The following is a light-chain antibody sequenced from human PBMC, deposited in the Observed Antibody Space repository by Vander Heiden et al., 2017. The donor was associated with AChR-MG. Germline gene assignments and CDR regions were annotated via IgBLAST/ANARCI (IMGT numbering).Light chain of an antibody. CDR3: QQRVNWPLT. CDR1: QSVSSH. J-gene: IGKJ4*01. V-gene: IGKV3-11*01. Sequence: EIVLTQSPATLSLSPGERATLSCWASQSVSSHLAWYQQRPGQAPRLLIYAASNRATGIPARFSGSGSGTDFTLTSSSLDPEDFAVYYCQQRVNWPLTFGGGTKVEIK. CDR2: AAS.